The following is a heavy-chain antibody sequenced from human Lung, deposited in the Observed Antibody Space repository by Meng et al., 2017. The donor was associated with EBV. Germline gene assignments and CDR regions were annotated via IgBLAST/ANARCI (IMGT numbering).Heavy chain of an antibody. CDR1: GYTFTSYA. Sequence: VQSGSVLQKPGAAVEVSFTASGYTFTSYAINWVRQAPGQGLEWMGLINTNTGNPTYAHGFTGRFVFSLATSVSTAYLQISSLKAEDTAVYYCARDKIAVAGITGDYWGQGTLVTVSS. CDR2: INTNTGNP. CDR3: ARDKIAVAGITGDY. V-gene: IGHV7-4-1*02. D-gene: IGHD6-19*01. J-gene: IGHJ4*02.